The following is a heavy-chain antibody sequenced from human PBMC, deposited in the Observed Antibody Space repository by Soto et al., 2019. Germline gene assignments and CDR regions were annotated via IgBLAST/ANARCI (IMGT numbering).Heavy chain of an antibody. D-gene: IGHD1-26*01. CDR1: GFTFSSYA. Sequence: PGGSLRLSCAASGFTFSSYAMHWVRQAPGKGLEWVAVISYDGSNKYYADSVKGRFTISRDNSKNTLYLQMNSLRAEDTAVYYCARGVGTTYAFDIWGQGTMVTVS. V-gene: IGHV3-30-3*01. CDR3: ARGVGTTYAFDI. CDR2: ISYDGSNK. J-gene: IGHJ3*02.